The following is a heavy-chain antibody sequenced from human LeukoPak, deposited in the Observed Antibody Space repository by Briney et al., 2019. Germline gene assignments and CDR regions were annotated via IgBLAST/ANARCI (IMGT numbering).Heavy chain of an antibody. CDR3: ARAPYQNYYYYGMDV. J-gene: IGHJ6*02. V-gene: IGHV3-66*01. Sequence: PGGSLRLSCAASGFTVSSNYMSWVRQAPGKGLEWVSVIYSGGSTYYADSVKGRFTISRDNSKNTLYLQMNSLRAEDTAVYYCARAPYQNYYYYGMDVWGQGTTVTVS. D-gene: IGHD3-16*01. CDR1: GFTVSSNY. CDR2: IYSGGST.